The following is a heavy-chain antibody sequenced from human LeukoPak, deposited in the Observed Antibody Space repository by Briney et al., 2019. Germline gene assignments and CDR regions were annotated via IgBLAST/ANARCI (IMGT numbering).Heavy chain of an antibody. V-gene: IGHV3-74*01. D-gene: IGHD3-9*01. CDR3: TRGVLTGYYNGLVDY. CDR1: GFTFSSYW. CDR2: INSDGSRT. J-gene: IGHJ4*02. Sequence: QPGGSLRLSCAASGFTFSSYWMHWVRQAPGKGLVWVSLINSDGSRTDYADSVKGRFTISRDNVKNTLYLQMNSLRAEDTAVYYCTRGVLTGYYNGLVDYWGQGTLVTVSA.